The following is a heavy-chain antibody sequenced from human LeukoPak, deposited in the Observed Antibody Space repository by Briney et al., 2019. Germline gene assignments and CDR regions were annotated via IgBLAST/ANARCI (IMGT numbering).Heavy chain of an antibody. CDR1: GGSISSYY. V-gene: IGHV4-4*07. Sequence: SETLSLTCTVSGGSISSYYWSWIRQPAGKGPEWIGRIYTSGSTNYNPSLKSRVTMSVDTSKNQFSLKLSSVTAADTAVYYCARDCSGGSCYDWFDPWGQGTLVTVSS. CDR2: IYTSGST. D-gene: IGHD2-15*01. CDR3: ARDCSGGSCYDWFDP. J-gene: IGHJ5*02.